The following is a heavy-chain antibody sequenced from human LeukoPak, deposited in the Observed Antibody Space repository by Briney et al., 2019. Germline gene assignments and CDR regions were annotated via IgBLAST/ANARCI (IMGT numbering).Heavy chain of an antibody. D-gene: IGHD4-17*01. CDR1: GYTFTSYD. Sequence: SVKVSCKASGYTFTSYDINWVRQATGQGLEWMGWMNPNSGNTGYAQKFQGRVTMTRNTSISTAYMELSSLRSEDTAVYYCARGLTVTTVNWYMDVWGKGTTVTVSS. CDR2: MNPNSGNT. CDR3: ARGLTVTTVNWYMDV. J-gene: IGHJ6*03. V-gene: IGHV1-8*01.